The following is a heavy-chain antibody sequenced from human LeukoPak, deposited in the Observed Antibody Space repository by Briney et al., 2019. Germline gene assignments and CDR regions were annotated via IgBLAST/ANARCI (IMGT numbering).Heavy chain of an antibody. CDR2: INHSGST. Sequence: SETLSLTCAVYGGSFSGYYWSWIRQPPGKGLEWIGKINHSGSTNYNPSLKSRVTISVDTSKNQFSLKLSSVTAADTAVYYCAGLGATSAFDIWGQGTMVTVSS. CDR3: AGLGATSAFDI. J-gene: IGHJ3*02. CDR1: GGSFSGYY. V-gene: IGHV4-34*01. D-gene: IGHD1-26*01.